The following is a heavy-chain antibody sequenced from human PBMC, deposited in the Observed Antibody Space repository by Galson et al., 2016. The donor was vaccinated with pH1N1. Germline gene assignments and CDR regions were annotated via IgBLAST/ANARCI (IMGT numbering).Heavy chain of an antibody. CDR2: VNPSGST. CDR3: ARVDFGGKLGD. D-gene: IGHD3-10*01. CDR1: GGSFSDYY. J-gene: IGHJ4*02. V-gene: IGHV4-34*01. Sequence: ETLSLTCTVYGGSFSDYYWSWIRQPPGKGLEWIGEVNPSGSTIYNPSLNSRVIISADTSRNQFSLKLTSVTAADTAVYFCARVDFGGKLGDWGQGTQVPVSS.